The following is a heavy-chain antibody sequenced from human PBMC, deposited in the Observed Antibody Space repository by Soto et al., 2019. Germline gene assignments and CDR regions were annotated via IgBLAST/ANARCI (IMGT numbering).Heavy chain of an antibody. D-gene: IGHD5-18*01. CDR2: ISGSGGST. CDR3: AKGDGYSYGSNVDY. CDR1: GFTFSSYA. Sequence: EVQLLESGGGLVQPGGSLRLSCAASGFTFSSYAMSWVRQAPGKGLEWVSAISGSGGSTYYADSVKGRFTISRDNSKKTLYLQMNSLRAEDTAVYYCAKGDGYSYGSNVDYWGQGTLVTVSS. J-gene: IGHJ4*02. V-gene: IGHV3-23*01.